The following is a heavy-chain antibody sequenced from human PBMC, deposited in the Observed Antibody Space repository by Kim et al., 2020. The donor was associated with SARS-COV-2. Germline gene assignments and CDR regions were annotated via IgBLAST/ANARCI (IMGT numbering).Heavy chain of an antibody. J-gene: IGHJ4*02. V-gene: IGHV3-21*01. CDR3: ARAAAASFDFDY. Sequence: YYADSVKGPFTISRDNAKNSLYLQMNSLRAEDTAVYYCARAAAASFDFDYWGQGTLVTVSS. D-gene: IGHD6-13*01.